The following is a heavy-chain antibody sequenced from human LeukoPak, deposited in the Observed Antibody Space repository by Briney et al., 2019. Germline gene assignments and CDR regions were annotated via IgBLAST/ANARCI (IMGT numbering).Heavy chain of an antibody. CDR3: ARPPLYCSSTSCYAFDI. J-gene: IGHJ3*02. CDR1: GFTFSSYS. V-gene: IGHV3-21*01. D-gene: IGHD2-2*01. Sequence: PGGSLRLSCAASGFTFSSYSMNWVRQAPGKGLEWVSSISSSSSYIYYADSVKGRFTISRGNAKNSLYLQMNSLRAEDTAVYYCARPPLYCSSTSCYAFDIWGQGTMVTVSS. CDR2: ISSSSSYI.